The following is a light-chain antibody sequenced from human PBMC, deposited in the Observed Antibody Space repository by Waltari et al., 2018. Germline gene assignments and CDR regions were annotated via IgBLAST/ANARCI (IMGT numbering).Light chain of an antibody. Sequence: DIQMTQSPSSLSASVGDRVTITCRASQSISSYLSWFQQKPGTAPKLLIYAASSLQSGVPSRFSGSGSGTDFTLTISSLQPEDFATYYCQQSYTTPRTFGGGTKVEI. J-gene: IGKJ4*01. V-gene: IGKV1-39*01. CDR2: AAS. CDR1: QSISSY. CDR3: QQSYTTPRT.